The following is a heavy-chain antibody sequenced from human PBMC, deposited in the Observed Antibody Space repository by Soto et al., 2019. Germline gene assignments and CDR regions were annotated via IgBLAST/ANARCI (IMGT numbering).Heavy chain of an antibody. J-gene: IGHJ6*02. CDR2: TSGSGGST. D-gene: IGHD3-3*01. CDR1: GFTFSSYA. V-gene: IGHV3-23*01. CDR3: AKEALWGGYPFPKYGMDV. Sequence: AGSLTPSCPPSGFTFSSYAMSWVRQPPGKGLEWVSATSGSGGSTYYADSVMGRFTISTHHSKNPLYLQMNSLRAEATGVYYYAKEALWGGYPFPKYGMDVWGQGTRVT.